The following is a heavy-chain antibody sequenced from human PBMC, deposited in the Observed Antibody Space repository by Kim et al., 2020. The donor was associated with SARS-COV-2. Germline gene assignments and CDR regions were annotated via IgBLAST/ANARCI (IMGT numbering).Heavy chain of an antibody. Sequence: GGSLRLSCAASGFTFSSYAMHWVRQAPGKGLEWVAVISYDGSNKYYADSVKGRFTISRDNSKNTLYLQMNSLRAEDTAVYYCARGDCSGGSCYPKYYFDYWGQGTLVTVSS. CDR2: ISYDGSNK. J-gene: IGHJ4*02. V-gene: IGHV3-30*04. D-gene: IGHD2-15*01. CDR1: GFTFSSYA. CDR3: ARGDCSGGSCYPKYYFDY.